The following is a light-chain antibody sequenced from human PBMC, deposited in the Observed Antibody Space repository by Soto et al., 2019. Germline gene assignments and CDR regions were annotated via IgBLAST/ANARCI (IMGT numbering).Light chain of an antibody. V-gene: IGLV2-11*01. Sequence: QSVLAQPRSVSGSPGQSVTISCTGSSSDVGGYNYVSWYQQHPGKAPKLMIYDVSKRPSGVRDRFSGSKSGNTASLTISGLQGEDEAVYYCASWDDRLGAVIFGGGTKVTVL. CDR3: ASWDDRLGAVI. CDR1: SSDVGGYNY. CDR2: DVS. J-gene: IGLJ2*01.